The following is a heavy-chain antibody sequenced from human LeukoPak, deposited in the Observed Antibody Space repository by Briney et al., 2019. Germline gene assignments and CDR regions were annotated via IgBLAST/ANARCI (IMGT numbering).Heavy chain of an antibody. CDR1: GFTFSSYS. J-gene: IGHJ4*02. Sequence: GGSLRLSCAASGFTFSSYSMNWVRQAPGKGLEWVSYISSSSSTIYYADSVTGRFTISRDNSKNTLYLQMNSLRAEDTAVYYCARDRGGDQYYFDYWGQGTLVTVSS. CDR2: ISSSSSTI. V-gene: IGHV3-48*01. D-gene: IGHD2-21*01. CDR3: ARDRGGDQYYFDY.